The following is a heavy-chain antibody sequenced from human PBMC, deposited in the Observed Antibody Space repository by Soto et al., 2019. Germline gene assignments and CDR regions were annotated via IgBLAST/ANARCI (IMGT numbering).Heavy chain of an antibody. J-gene: IGHJ5*02. CDR3: ARAQFYSGSGNYNNLMFDA. CDR2: MYHSGTF. CDR1: GGSIGGVGYS. D-gene: IGHD3-10*01. Sequence: PSETLSLTCAVSGGSIGGVGYSWSWIRQPPGGGLEWIGYMYHSGTFLKSPSLKTRLTMSLDMSKNQFSLTLNSMTAAGTAVYYCARAQFYSGSGNYNNLMFDAWGQGIQVTVSS. V-gene: IGHV4-30-2*01.